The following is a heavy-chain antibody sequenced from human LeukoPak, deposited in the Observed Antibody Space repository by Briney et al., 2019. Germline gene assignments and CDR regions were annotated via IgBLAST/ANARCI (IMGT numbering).Heavy chain of an antibody. V-gene: IGHV1-2*02. CDR1: GYTFTGYY. CDR2: INPNSGGT. J-gene: IGHJ4*02. CDR3: ARADDPGYSGSHYNFDY. D-gene: IGHD5-12*01. Sequence: ASVKVSCKASGYTFTGYYMHWVRQAPGQGLEWMGWINPNSGGTNYAQKFQGRVTMTRDTSISTAYMELSRLRSDDTAVYYCARADDPGYSGSHYNFDYWGQGTLVTVSS.